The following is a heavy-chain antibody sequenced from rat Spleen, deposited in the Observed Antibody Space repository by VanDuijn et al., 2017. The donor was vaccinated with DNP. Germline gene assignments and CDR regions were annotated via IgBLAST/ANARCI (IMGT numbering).Heavy chain of an antibody. CDR1: GFTFSDYY. J-gene: IGHJ2*01. CDR3: TTAGAWYFDY. D-gene: IGHD1-11*01. V-gene: IGHV5-20*01. Sequence: EVQLVESGGGLVQPGRSLKLSCAASGFTFSDYYMAWVRQAPTKGLEWVASISYDGGSNYYRDSVKGRFTISRDNAKSSLYLQMDSLRSEDTATYYCTTAGAWYFDYWGQGVMVTVSS. CDR2: ISYDGGSN.